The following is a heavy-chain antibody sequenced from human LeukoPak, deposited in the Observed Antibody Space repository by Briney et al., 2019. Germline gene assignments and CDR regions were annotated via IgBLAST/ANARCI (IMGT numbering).Heavy chain of an antibody. J-gene: IGHJ5*02. Sequence: GGSLRLSCGASGFTFSSYAMGWVRQAPGRGVDWVATIKQDGILKHYADSVKGRFTISRDNAEHSLYLQMDSLRVDDTAVYYCARLGGETTRFDLWGQGALVTVSS. D-gene: IGHD1-7*01. CDR3: ARLGGETTRFDL. CDR2: IKQDGILK. V-gene: IGHV3-7*01. CDR1: GFTFSSYA.